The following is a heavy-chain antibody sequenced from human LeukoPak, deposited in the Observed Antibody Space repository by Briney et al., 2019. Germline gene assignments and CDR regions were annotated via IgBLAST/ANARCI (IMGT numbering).Heavy chain of an antibody. D-gene: IGHD3-22*01. CDR3: AREHYDSSGYARGDFDY. Sequence: SETLSLTCTVSGGSISSGSYYWSWIRQPAGKGLEWIGRIYTSGSTHYNPSLKSRVTISVDTSKNQFSLKLSSVTAADTAVYYCAREHYDSSGYARGDFDYWGQGTLVTVSS. CDR1: GGSISSGSYY. CDR2: IYTSGST. J-gene: IGHJ4*02. V-gene: IGHV4-61*02.